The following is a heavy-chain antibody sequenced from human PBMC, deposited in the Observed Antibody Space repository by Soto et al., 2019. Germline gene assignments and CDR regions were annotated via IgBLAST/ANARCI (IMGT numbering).Heavy chain of an antibody. CDR1: GGSISSGGYS. Sequence: SETLSLTCAVSGGSISSGGYSWSWIRQPPGKGLEWIGYIYHSGSTYYNPSLKSRVTISVDRSKNQFSLKLSSVTAADTAVYYCARLMWHSSGYYCYFDSWGQGALVTVSS. CDR3: ARLMWHSSGYYCYFDS. CDR2: IYHSGST. J-gene: IGHJ4*02. D-gene: IGHD3-22*01. V-gene: IGHV4-30-2*01.